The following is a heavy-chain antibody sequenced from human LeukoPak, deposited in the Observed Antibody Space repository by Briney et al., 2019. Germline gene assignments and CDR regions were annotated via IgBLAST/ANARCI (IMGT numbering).Heavy chain of an antibody. J-gene: IGHJ4*02. CDR3: ARGHGYY. CDR2: MNPNSDNT. Sequence: ASVKVSCKTSGYTFRSYEIYWVRQATGRGLEWMGWMNPNSDNTGYAEKFQGRVTLTSNTSISTAYMELSSLRSEDTAVYYCARGHGYYWGQGTLVTVSS. CDR1: GYTFRSYE. D-gene: IGHD3-16*01. V-gene: IGHV1-8*02.